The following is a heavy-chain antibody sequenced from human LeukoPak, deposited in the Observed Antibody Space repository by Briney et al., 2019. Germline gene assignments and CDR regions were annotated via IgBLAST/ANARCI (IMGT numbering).Heavy chain of an antibody. CDR3: ARDIQYIAAARGGDY. D-gene: IGHD6-13*01. Sequence: SSQTLSLTCTVSGGSISSGDYYWSWIRQPPGKGLEWIGYIYYSGSTYYNPSLKSRVTISVDTSKNQFSLKLSSVTAADTAVYYCARDIQYIAAARGGDYWGQGTLVTVSS. CDR2: IYYSGST. J-gene: IGHJ4*02. CDR1: GGSISSGDYY. V-gene: IGHV4-30-4*08.